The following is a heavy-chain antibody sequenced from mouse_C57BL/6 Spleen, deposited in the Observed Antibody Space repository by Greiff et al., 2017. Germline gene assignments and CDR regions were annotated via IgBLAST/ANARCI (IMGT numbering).Heavy chain of an antibody. CDR3: AKGYGSSYEAWFAY. CDR1: GYTFTSYW. CDR2: IDPSDSYT. D-gene: IGHD1-1*01. J-gene: IGHJ3*01. V-gene: IGHV1-69*01. Sequence: VQLQESGAELVMPGASVKLSCKASGYTFTSYWMHWVKQRPGQGLEWIGEIDPSDSYTNYNQKFKGKSPLTVDKSSSTAYMQLSSLTSEDSAVYDCAKGYGSSYEAWFAYWGQGTLVTVSA.